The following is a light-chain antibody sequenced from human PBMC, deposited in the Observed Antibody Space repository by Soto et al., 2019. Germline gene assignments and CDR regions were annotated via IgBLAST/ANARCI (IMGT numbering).Light chain of an antibody. CDR2: GAS. CDR3: QQYNNWLPVT. V-gene: IGKV3-15*01. Sequence: EIVLTQSPGTLSLSPGERATLSCRASQSVSSSYLAWYQQKPGQAPRLLIYGASTRATGIPARFSGSGSGTEFTLTISSLRSEDFAVYYCQQYNNWLPVTFGQGTRLEIK. J-gene: IGKJ5*01. CDR1: QSVSSSY.